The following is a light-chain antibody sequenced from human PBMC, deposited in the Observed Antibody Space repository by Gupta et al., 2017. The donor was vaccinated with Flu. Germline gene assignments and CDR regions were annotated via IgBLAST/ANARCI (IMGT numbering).Light chain of an antibody. V-gene: IGLV2-11*01. CDR2: DVT. CDR1: SSDIAFFNY. Sequence: QSALTQSRSVSGSPGQSVIISCTGTSSDIAFFNYVSWYQQHPGKVPKLIIYDVTKRPSGVPDRFSASKSGNTASLTISGLQADDEPDYYCCSYVDTYTYVFGPGTRVTVL. J-gene: IGLJ1*01. CDR3: CSYVDTYTYV.